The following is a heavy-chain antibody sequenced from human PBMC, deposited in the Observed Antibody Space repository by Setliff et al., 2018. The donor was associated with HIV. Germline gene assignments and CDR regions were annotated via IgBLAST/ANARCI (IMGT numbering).Heavy chain of an antibody. Sequence: VGSLRLSCAASGFTFNTYAMSWVRQAPGKGLEWVSVISGSGASTFYADSVKGRFTIARDNSKNTLYLQMNGLRVEDTAVYYCAKDGISGGAYPPYYFDYWGHGTLVTVSS. CDR1: GFTFNTYA. D-gene: IGHD2-15*01. CDR2: ISGSGAST. V-gene: IGHV3-23*01. J-gene: IGHJ4*01. CDR3: AKDGISGGAYPPYYFDY.